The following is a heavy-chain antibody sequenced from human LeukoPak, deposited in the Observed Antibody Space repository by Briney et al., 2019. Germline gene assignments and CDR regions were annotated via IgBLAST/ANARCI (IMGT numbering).Heavy chain of an antibody. V-gene: IGHV3-48*03. CDR3: ARDASDSGTYHPDY. D-gene: IGHD3-10*01. CDR1: GFTFNNYE. J-gene: IGHJ4*02. Sequence: GGSLRLSCAASGFTFNNYEMNWVRQAPGKGLEWVSYISNSGNTIYYADSVKGRFTISRDNGKNSLYLQMNSLRAEDTAVYYCARDASDSGTYHPDYWGQGTLVTVSS. CDR2: ISNSGNTI.